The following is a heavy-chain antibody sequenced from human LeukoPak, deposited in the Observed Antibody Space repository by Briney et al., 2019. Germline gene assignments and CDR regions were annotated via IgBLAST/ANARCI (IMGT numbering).Heavy chain of an antibody. CDR2: ISGSGGST. J-gene: IGHJ3*02. CDR1: GFTFSRYA. CDR3: AKARQGAFDI. V-gene: IGHV3-23*01. Sequence: PGGSLRLSCAASGFTFSRYAMSWVRQAPGKGLEWVSGISGSGGSTYNADSVKGRFTISRDNSKNTLYLQMNTLRAEDTAVYYCAKARQGAFDIWGQGTMVTVSS.